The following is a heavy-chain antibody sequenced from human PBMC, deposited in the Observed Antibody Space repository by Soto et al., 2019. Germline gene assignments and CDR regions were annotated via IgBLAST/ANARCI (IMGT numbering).Heavy chain of an antibody. V-gene: IGHV3-74*01. CDR3: TRGQAGPYGMDV. CDR1: GFTLSSYW. Sequence: EVQLVESGGGLVQPGGSLRLSCAASGFTLSSYWMHWVRQAPGKGLVWVSRISREGSSTAYADSGKGRFTISRDTAKNTLNMQMNSLRAEDTAVYYCTRGQAGPYGMDVWGQGTTVTVAS. J-gene: IGHJ6*02. CDR2: ISREGSST.